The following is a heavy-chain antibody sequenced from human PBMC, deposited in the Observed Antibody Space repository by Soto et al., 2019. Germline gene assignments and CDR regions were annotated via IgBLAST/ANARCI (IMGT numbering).Heavy chain of an antibody. D-gene: IGHD3-3*01. CDR1: GFTFSSYA. Sequence: GSLRLSCAASGFTFSSYAMHWVRQAPGKGLEWVAVISYDGSNKYYADSVKGRFTISRDNSKNTLYLQMNSLRAEDTAVYYCARDKQGGLKLRFLEWLLAVWGQGTTVTVSS. V-gene: IGHV3-30-3*01. J-gene: IGHJ6*02. CDR3: ARDKQGGLKLRFLEWLLAV. CDR2: ISYDGSNK.